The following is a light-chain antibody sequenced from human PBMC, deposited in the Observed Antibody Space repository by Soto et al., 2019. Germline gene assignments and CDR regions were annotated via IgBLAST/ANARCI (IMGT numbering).Light chain of an antibody. J-gene: IGLJ3*02. CDR1: SSNIGAGYD. V-gene: IGLV1-40*01. CDR2: GNS. CDR3: QSYDSSLSGWV. Sequence: QSVLTQPPSVSGAPGQRVTISCTGSSSNIGAGYDVHWYQQLPGTAPKLLIYGNSNRPSGFPDRFSGSKSGTSASLAINGLRAEDEADYYCQSYDSSLSGWVFGGGTKVTVL.